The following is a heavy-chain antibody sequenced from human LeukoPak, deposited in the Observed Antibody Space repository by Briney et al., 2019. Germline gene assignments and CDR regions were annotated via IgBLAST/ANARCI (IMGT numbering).Heavy chain of an antibody. CDR3: ARDLGIAAAGTDAAGWFDP. Sequence: SVKVSCKASGGTFSSYAISWVRQAPGQGLEWMGGIIPIFGTANYAQKFQGRVTITTDESTSTAYMELSSLRSEDTAVYYCARDLGIAAAGTDAAGWFDPWGQGTLVTVSS. V-gene: IGHV1-69*05. D-gene: IGHD6-13*01. J-gene: IGHJ5*02. CDR1: GGTFSSYA. CDR2: IIPIFGTA.